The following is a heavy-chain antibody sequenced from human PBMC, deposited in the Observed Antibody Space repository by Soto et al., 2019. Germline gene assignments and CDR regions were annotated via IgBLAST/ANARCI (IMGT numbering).Heavy chain of an antibody. CDR1: GGSMSSYY. D-gene: IGHD3-22*01. CDR3: ARDYYDSSGPSGTNWFDP. Sequence: SETLSLTCTVSGGSMSSYYWSWIRQPSGKGLEWIGRIYTSGSTNYNPSLKSRVTMSVDTFKNQFSLKLSSVTAADTAVYYCARDYYDSSGPSGTNWFDPWGQGTLVTVSS. V-gene: IGHV4-4*07. CDR2: IYTSGST. J-gene: IGHJ5*02.